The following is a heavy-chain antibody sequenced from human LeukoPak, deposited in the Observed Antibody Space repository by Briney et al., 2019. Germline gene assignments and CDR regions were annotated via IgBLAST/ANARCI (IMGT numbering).Heavy chain of an antibody. Sequence: GGSLRLSCAASGFTFSSYGMHWVRQAPGKGLEWVAVISYDGSNKYYADSVKGRFTISRDNSKNTLYLQMNSLRAEDTAVYYCAKVSPTILYDSRGWFDPWGQGTLVTVSS. CDR2: ISYDGSNK. J-gene: IGHJ5*02. CDR3: AKVSPTILYDSRGWFDP. V-gene: IGHV3-30*18. CDR1: GFTFSSYG. D-gene: IGHD3-3*01.